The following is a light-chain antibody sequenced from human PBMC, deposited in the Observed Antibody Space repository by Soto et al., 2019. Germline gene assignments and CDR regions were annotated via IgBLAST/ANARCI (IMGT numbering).Light chain of an antibody. CDR2: DES. V-gene: IGKV1-33*01. Sequence: DIQMTQSPSSLSASVGDRVTITCQASQDISNYLNWYQQKPGKAHKLLIDDESNLETGVPSSFMVSGSVTFVTFPISSLQPEDIAIYYCQQYDNLPLTFGGGTKVEIK. CDR1: QDISNY. J-gene: IGKJ4*01. CDR3: QQYDNLPLT.